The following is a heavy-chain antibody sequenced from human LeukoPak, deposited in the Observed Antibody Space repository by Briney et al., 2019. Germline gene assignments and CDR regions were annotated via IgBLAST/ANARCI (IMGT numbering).Heavy chain of an antibody. J-gene: IGHJ4*02. V-gene: IGHV3-21*01. CDR1: GFTFSSYS. CDR3: ARDPRQYYGSVPAWWFDY. CDR2: INSSSSYI. D-gene: IGHD3-10*01. Sequence: GGSLRLSCAASGFTFSSYSMNWVRQAPGKGLEWVSSINSSSSYIYYADSVKGRFTISRDNAKNSLYLQMNSLRAEDTAVYYCARDPRQYYGSVPAWWFDYWGQGTLVTVSS.